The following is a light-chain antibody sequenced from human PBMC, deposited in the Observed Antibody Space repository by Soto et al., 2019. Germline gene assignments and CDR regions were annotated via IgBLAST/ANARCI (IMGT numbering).Light chain of an antibody. CDR2: GAS. J-gene: IGKJ1*01. Sequence: EIVLTQSPGTLSLSPGERATLSCRASQSVTNNYLDWFQQKPGQAPRLLIYGASTRATGIAGRFSGSGSGTDFTLTISSLQSEDFAVFFCQQYHDWPSWTFGQGTKVDIK. CDR3: QQYHDWPSWT. V-gene: IGKV3-15*01. CDR1: QSVTNN.